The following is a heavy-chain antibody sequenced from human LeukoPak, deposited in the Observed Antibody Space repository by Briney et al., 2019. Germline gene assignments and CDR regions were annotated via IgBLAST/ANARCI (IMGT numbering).Heavy chain of an antibody. CDR2: INPKSGAS. CDR3: AREVETGS. Sequence: ASVKVSCTASGYTFTDYYIYWVRQAPGQGLECMGWINPKSGASTYVQNFHGRVTLTRDTSISTAYVELRTLRCNDTSIYYCAREVETGSWGQGTLVTVSS. V-gene: IGHV1-2*02. CDR1: GYTFTDYY. D-gene: IGHD2-21*02. J-gene: IGHJ5*02.